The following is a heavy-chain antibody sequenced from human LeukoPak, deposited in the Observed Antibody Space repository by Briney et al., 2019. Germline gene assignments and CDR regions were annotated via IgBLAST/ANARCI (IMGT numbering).Heavy chain of an antibody. V-gene: IGHV3-33*01. Sequence: GGSLRLSCAASGFSFSSYGMHRVRQAPGKGLEWVAVIWYDGSKKYYADSVKGRFTISRDNSKNTLYLQMNSLRAEDTAVYYCARDTAVAGTKDYWGQGTLVTVSS. CDR2: IWYDGSKK. D-gene: IGHD6-19*01. CDR3: ARDTAVAGTKDY. J-gene: IGHJ4*02. CDR1: GFSFSSYG.